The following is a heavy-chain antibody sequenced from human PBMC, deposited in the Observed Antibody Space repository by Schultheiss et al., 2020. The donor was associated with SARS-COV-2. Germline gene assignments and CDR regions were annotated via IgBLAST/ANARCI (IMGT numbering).Heavy chain of an antibody. CDR1: GFTFSSYA. V-gene: IGHV3-30*04. CDR3: ARLDLGSSWRHMPNWFDP. J-gene: IGHJ5*02. CDR2: ISYDGSNK. Sequence: GGSLRLSCAASGFTFSSYAMHWVRQAPGKGLEWVAVISYDGSNKYYADSVKGRFTISRDNSKNTLYLQMNSLRSEDTAVYYCARLDLGSSWRHMPNWFDPWGQGTLVTVSS. D-gene: IGHD6-13*01.